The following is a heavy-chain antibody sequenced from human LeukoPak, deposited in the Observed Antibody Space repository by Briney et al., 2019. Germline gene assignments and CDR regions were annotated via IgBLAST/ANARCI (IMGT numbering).Heavy chain of an antibody. J-gene: IGHJ4*02. V-gene: IGHV3-23*01. CDR2: ISGGGGSR. CDR1: GFTFTSYA. CDR3: EKGREDFWSGSYRGGYSDY. D-gene: IGHD3-3*01. Sequence: GGSLRLSCAASGFTFTSYAMSWVRQAPGKGLEWVSVISGGGGSRYYADSVKGRLTISSNTSKKTLYLQMNSLRAEDTDVYYCEKGREDFWSGSYRGGYSDYWGPGTMVTVSS.